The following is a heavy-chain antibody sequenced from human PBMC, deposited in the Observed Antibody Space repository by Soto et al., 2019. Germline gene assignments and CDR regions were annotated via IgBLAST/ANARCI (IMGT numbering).Heavy chain of an antibody. Sequence: QVQLVQSGAEVKKPGASVKVSCKASGYTFTSYGISWVRQAPGQGLEWMGWISAYNGNTNYAQKIQGRVTMTTDTSMGSANKELRWLRSHDTSVYYCGRGPDYGDFVYWGQGTLVTVFS. J-gene: IGHJ4*02. CDR2: ISAYNGNT. V-gene: IGHV1-18*01. CDR3: GRGPDYGDFVY. D-gene: IGHD4-17*01. CDR1: GYTFTSYG.